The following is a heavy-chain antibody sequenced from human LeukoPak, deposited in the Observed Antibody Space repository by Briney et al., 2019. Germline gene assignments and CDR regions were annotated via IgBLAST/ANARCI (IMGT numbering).Heavy chain of an antibody. D-gene: IGHD3-9*01. CDR3: ARLKGYTYYDILTGYPYGNYFDY. Sequence: SETLSLTCTVSGGSISSSSYYWGWIRQPPGKGLEWIGSIYYSGSTYYNPSLKSRVTISVYTSNNQYSLKMSSVTAADTAVYYCARLKGYTYYDILTGYPYGNYFDYWGQGTLVTVSS. V-gene: IGHV4-39*01. CDR1: GGSISSSSYY. J-gene: IGHJ4*02. CDR2: IYYSGST.